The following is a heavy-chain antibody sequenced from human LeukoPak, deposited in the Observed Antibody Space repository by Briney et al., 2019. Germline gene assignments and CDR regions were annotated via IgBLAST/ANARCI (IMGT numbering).Heavy chain of an antibody. CDR1: GFNFDDYG. J-gene: IGHJ4*02. Sequence: GGSLRLSCAASGFNFDDYGMSWVRQAPGKGLEGVSGINWNGGGTGYADSVKGRFTISRENAKNSLYLQMNSLKAEDTALYYCARGPLQTIPTSKIVVYYYPFDYWGQGTLVTVSS. D-gene: IGHD3-22*01. V-gene: IGHV3-20*04. CDR3: ARGPLQTIPTSKIVVYYYPFDY. CDR2: INWNGGGT.